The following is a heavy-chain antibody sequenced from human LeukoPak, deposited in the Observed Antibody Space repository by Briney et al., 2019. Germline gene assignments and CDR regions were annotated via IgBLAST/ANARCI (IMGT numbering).Heavy chain of an antibody. CDR2: INPNSGGT. D-gene: IGHD3-9*01. V-gene: IGHV1-2*02. CDR1: GYTFTGYY. CDR3: ARDYYDILTGYYRDAFDI. Sequence: ASVKVSCKASGYTFTGYYMHWVRQAPGQGLEWMGWINPNSGGTNYAQKFQGRVTMTRDTSISTAYMELSRLRSDDTAVYYCARDYYDILTGYYRDAFDIWGQGTMVTVSS. J-gene: IGHJ3*02.